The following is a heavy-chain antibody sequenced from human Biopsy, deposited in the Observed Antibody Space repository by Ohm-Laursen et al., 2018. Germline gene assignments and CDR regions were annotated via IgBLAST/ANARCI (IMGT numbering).Heavy chain of an antibody. Sequence: SETLSLTCSVSGGSVGSGTFHWGWIRQPPGKGLEWIGHVYYTGNTNYNPSLKSRVTISMDMSKNQLSLRLSSVTAADTAVYYCVRQGGYFQNWGPGSQVAVSS. D-gene: IGHD5-12*01. J-gene: IGHJ1*01. CDR2: VYYTGNT. V-gene: IGHV4-61*01. CDR3: VRQGGYFQN. CDR1: GGSVGSGTFH.